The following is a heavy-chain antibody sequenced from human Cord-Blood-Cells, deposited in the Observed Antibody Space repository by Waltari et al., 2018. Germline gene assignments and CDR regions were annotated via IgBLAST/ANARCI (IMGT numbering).Heavy chain of an antibody. D-gene: IGHD6-6*01. CDR1: GYTFSSYA. J-gene: IGHJ6*02. V-gene: IGHV1-3*01. CDR3: ARKRGSSSGMQYYGMDV. Sequence: QAQLVQSGAAVKNPGASAKVSCKASGYTFSSYALHWVRQLPGPRLEWMGLINAGNDNTKYSQKFQGRVTITRDTSASTAYMELSSLRSEDTAVYYCARKRGSSSGMQYYGMDVWGQGTTVTVSS. CDR2: INAGNDNT.